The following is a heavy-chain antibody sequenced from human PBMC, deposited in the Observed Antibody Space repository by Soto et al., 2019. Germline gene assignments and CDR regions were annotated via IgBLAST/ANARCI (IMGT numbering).Heavy chain of an antibody. CDR3: TRTPGGMLNYDFWSGSSVPGYHYYMDV. CDR1: GYTFTSYG. D-gene: IGHD3-3*01. J-gene: IGHJ6*03. CDR2: ISAYNGNT. V-gene: IGHV1-18*01. Sequence: GASVKVSCKASGYTFTSYGISWVRQAPGQGLEWMGWISAYNGNTNYAQKLQGRVTMTTDTSTSTAYMELRSLRSDDTAVYYCTRTPGGMLNYDFWSGSSVPGYHYYMDVWGKGTTVTVSS.